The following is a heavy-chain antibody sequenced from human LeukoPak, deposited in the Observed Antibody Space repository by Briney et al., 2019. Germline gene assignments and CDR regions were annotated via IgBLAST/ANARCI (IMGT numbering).Heavy chain of an antibody. Sequence: GGSLRLSCAASGFTFSNYWMSWVRQAPGKGLEWVSAISGSGGSTYYADSVKGRFTISRDNSKNTLYLQMNSLRAEDTAVYYCATEIAVAGIFDYWGQGTLVTVSS. CDR1: GFTFSNYW. V-gene: IGHV3-23*01. J-gene: IGHJ4*02. CDR2: ISGSGGST. CDR3: ATEIAVAGIFDY. D-gene: IGHD6-19*01.